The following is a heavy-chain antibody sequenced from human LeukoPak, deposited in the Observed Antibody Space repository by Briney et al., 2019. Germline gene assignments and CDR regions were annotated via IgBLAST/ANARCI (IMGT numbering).Heavy chain of an antibody. Sequence: PGGSLRLSCAASGFTFSSYGMHWVRQAPGKGLEWLAVIWYDGNKKHYVESVQGRFTISRDNSKDTLYLQVNSLRAEDRAVYFCARGSGGSGYNYWGDYWGQGTLVTVSS. V-gene: IGHV3-33*01. CDR2: IWYDGNKK. J-gene: IGHJ4*02. CDR3: ARGSGGSGYNYWGDY. CDR1: GFTFSSYG. D-gene: IGHD5-24*01.